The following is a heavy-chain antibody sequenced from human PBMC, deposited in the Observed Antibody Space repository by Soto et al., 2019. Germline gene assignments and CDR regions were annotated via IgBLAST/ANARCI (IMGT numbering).Heavy chain of an antibody. D-gene: IGHD2-15*01. J-gene: IGHJ4*02. CDR2: SYSGGST. V-gene: IGHV3-53*04. Sequence: GGSRRRSWAPARFTLNSSYISFVRQAPGKGLDSVSVSYSGGSTYYADSVQGRFTISRHHSQNTLYLQMNSLRAEDTAVYYCARVFYCSGGSCRHFDYWRQGHLVTVSS. CDR1: RFTLNSSY. CDR3: ARVFYCSGGSCRHFDY.